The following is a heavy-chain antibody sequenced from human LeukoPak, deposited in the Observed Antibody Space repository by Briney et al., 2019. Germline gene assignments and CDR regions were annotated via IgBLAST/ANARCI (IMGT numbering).Heavy chain of an antibody. CDR3: AVVGRAVAGIIGY. J-gene: IGHJ4*02. V-gene: IGHV4-34*01. Sequence: SETLSLTCAVYGGSFSGYYWSWIRQPPGKGLEWIGEINHSGSTNYNPSLKSRVTISVDTSKNQFSLKLSSVTAADTAVYYCAVVGRAVAGIIGYWGQGTLVTVSS. D-gene: IGHD6-19*01. CDR1: GGSFSGYY. CDR2: INHSGST.